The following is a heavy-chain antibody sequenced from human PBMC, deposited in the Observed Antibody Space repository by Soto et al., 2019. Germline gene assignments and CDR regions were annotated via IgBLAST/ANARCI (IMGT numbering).Heavy chain of an antibody. CDR1: GGTFSSYT. J-gene: IGHJ5*02. Sequence: QVQLVQSGAEVKKPGSSVKVSCKASGGTFSSYTISWLRQAPGQGLEWMGRIIPILGIANYAQKFQGRVTFTADKSTSPADMELSSLRSEDKAVSYCASGYSGYDWFDPWGQGTLVTVSS. D-gene: IGHD5-12*01. V-gene: IGHV1-69*02. CDR3: ASGYSGYDWFDP. CDR2: IIPILGIA.